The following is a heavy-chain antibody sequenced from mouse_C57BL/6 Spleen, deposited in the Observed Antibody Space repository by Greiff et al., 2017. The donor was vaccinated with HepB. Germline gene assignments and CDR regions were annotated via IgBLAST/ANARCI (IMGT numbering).Heavy chain of an antibody. V-gene: IGHV1-53*01. CDR2: INPSNADT. J-gene: IGHJ2*01. CDR3: ARCPYYFDY. CDR1: GYTFTSYW. Sequence: VKLMQPGTELVKPGASVKLSCKASGYTFTSYWVHWVKQRPGQGLEWIGNINPSNADTNYNEKFKSKATLTEDKSSSTAYMQLSSLTSEDSAVYYCARCPYYFDYWGQGTTLTVSS.